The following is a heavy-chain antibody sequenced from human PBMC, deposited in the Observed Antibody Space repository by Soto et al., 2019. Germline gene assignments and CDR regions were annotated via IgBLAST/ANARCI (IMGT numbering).Heavy chain of an antibody. Sequence: ASVKVSCKASGYTFTSYAMHWVRQAPGQRLEWMGWINASNGNTRYSQKFQGRVTITRNTSASTAYMELSSLRSEDTAVYYCARDCSGGSCYSGYAFDIWGQGTMVTVSS. CDR2: INASNGNT. CDR3: ARDCSGGSCYSGYAFDI. V-gene: IGHV1-3*01. CDR1: GYTFTSYA. D-gene: IGHD2-15*01. J-gene: IGHJ3*02.